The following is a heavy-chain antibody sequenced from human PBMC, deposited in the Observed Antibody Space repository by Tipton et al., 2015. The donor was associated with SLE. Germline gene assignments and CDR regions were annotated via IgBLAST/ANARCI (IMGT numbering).Heavy chain of an antibody. CDR2: INHSGST. J-gene: IGHJ4*02. D-gene: IGHD1-26*01. CDR1: GGSFSGYY. V-gene: IGHV4-34*01. CDR3: ARGSDTYSGSSFDY. Sequence: TLSLTCAVYGGSFSGYYWSWIRQPPGKGLEWIGEINHSGSTNYNPSLKSRVTISVDTSKNQFSLKLSSVTAADTAVYYCARGSDTYSGSSFDYWGQRTLVTVSS.